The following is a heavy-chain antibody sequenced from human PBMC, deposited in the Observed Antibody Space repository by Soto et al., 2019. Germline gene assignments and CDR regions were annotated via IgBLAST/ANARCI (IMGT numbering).Heavy chain of an antibody. J-gene: IGHJ4*02. Sequence: QVQLVQSGVEVKMPGASVKLSCKTYGYAFTNYGVTWVRQVSGQGLERIGWVSGYNSNTNYAQKFEDRVIMTTETSTNTAHMELRSLRPDDTDIVYCARERQGEHLIYWGRGTLLTVSP. CDR2: VSGYNSNT. CDR3: ARERQGEHLIY. V-gene: IGHV1-18*01. D-gene: IGHD3-16*01. CDR1: GYAFTNYG.